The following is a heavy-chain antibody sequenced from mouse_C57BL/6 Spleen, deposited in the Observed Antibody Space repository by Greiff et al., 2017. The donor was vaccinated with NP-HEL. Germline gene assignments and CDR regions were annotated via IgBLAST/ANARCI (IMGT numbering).Heavy chain of an antibody. J-gene: IGHJ4*01. CDR1: GYTFTSYW. Sequence: QVQLQQPGAELVKPGASVKMSCKASGYTFTSYWITWVKQRPGQGLEGFGDIYPGSGSTNYNEKFKSKATLTVDTSSSTAYMQLSSLTSEDSAVYYCARPYYYYYGSSYGAMDYWGQGTSVTVSS. V-gene: IGHV1-55*01. CDR3: ARPYYYYYGSSYGAMDY. D-gene: IGHD1-1*01. CDR2: IYPGSGST.